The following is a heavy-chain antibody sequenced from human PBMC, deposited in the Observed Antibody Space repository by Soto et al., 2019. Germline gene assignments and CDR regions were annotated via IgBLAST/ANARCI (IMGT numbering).Heavy chain of an antibody. CDR1: GFTFSNYW. J-gene: IGHJ4*02. Sequence: GGSLRLSCAASGFTFSNYWMHWVRQAPGKGPVWVSRINTDGSTTNYADSVKGRFTNSRDNAKNTLYLQTNSLGAEDTAVYYCARDLGGYASHWGQGTLVTVSS. V-gene: IGHV3-74*01. CDR3: ARDLGGYASH. D-gene: IGHD3-16*01. CDR2: INTDGSTT.